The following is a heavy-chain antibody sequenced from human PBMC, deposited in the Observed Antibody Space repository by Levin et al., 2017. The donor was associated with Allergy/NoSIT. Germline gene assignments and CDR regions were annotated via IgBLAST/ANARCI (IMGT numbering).Heavy chain of an antibody. Sequence: RASVKVSCKASGGTFSSYAISWVRQAPGQGLEWMGGIIPIFGTANYAQKFQGRVTITADESTSTAYMELSSLRSEDTAVYYCARDSNGMVAATAYYYYGMDVWGQGTTVTVSS. CDR3: ARDSNGMVAATAYYYYGMDV. V-gene: IGHV1-69*13. CDR1: GGTFSSYA. CDR2: IIPIFGTA. J-gene: IGHJ6*02. D-gene: IGHD2-15*01.